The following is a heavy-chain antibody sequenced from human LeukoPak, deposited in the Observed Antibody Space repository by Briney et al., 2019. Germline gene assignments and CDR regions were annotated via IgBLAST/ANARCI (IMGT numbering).Heavy chain of an antibody. D-gene: IGHD6-13*01. V-gene: IGHV3-7*03. Sequence: GGSLRLSCAASGFSFSSYWMTWVRQAPGKGLEWVANLKQDGSEKYYVDSVKGRFTISRDNSKNTLYLQMNSLRAEDTAVYYCAKSIAAAPGQYYYYMDVWGKGTMVTVSS. CDR2: LKQDGSEK. CDR3: AKSIAAAPGQYYYYMDV. CDR1: GFSFSSYW. J-gene: IGHJ6*03.